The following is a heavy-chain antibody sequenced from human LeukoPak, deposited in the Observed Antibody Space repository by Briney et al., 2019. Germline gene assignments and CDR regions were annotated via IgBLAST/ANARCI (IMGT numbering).Heavy chain of an antibody. CDR1: GGSISSASYY. V-gene: IGHV4-61*01. CDR3: ARGRYGWLPFDY. Sequence: SETLSLTCTVSGGSISSASYYWSWIRQPPGKGLEWIGYIYYSGSTNYNPALKSRVTISVDTSKNQFTLKLSSVTAADTAVYYCARGRYGWLPFDYWGQGTLVTVSS. D-gene: IGHD3-16*01. CDR2: IYYSGST. J-gene: IGHJ4*02.